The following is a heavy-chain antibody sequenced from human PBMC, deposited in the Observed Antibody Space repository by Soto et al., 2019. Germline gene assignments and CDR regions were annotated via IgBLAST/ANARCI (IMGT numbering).Heavy chain of an antibody. J-gene: IGHJ4*02. V-gene: IGHV3-33*08. D-gene: IGHD2-2*01. CDR2: IWYDGSSK. CDR3: ARDRVPASVRYFDY. Sequence: GGSLRLSCAASGFTFSIYGMHWIRQAPGKGLEWVAVIWYDGSSKYYTDSVKGRFTISRDDSKNTLYLEMNSLRAEEDTAVYYCARDRVPASVRYFDYWGQGTLVTVSS. CDR1: GFTFSIYG.